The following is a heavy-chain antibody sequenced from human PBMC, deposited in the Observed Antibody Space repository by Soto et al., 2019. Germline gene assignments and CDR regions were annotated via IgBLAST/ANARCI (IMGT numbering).Heavy chain of an antibody. CDR2: ISFDGSNK. CDR1: KFTLRTYV. J-gene: IGHJ6*02. Sequence: QVQLVESGGGVVQPERSQRLSCAASKFTLRTYVMHWVRQAPGKGLEWVALISFDGSNKYYADSVKGRFTISRDNSKNTMYLQMNSLRPEDTAVYYCAREMIPMIMGGMSAMDVWGQGTTVTVSS. V-gene: IGHV3-30*04. D-gene: IGHD3-22*01. CDR3: AREMIPMIMGGMSAMDV.